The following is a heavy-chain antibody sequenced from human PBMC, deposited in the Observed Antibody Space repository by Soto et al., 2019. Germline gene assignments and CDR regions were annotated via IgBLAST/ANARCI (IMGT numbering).Heavy chain of an antibody. CDR1: NGSISSNNW. V-gene: IGHV4-4*02. CDR2: IYHSGST. Sequence: QVQLQESGPGLVKPSGTLSLTCAVSNGSISSNNWWNWVRQPPGKGLEWIGEIYHSGSTNYNPSLKSRVTISVDKSKNQFSLNLTSVTAADTAVYYCARGGSTWYNWFDPWGQGTLVTVSS. D-gene: IGHD6-13*01. CDR3: ARGGSTWYNWFDP. J-gene: IGHJ5*02.